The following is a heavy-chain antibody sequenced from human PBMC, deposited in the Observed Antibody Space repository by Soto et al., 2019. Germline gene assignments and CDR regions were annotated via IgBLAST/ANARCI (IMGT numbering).Heavy chain of an antibody. CDR1: GFTFSSYA. CDR3: ATKGGPYYDFWSGSGSSHFDY. CDR2: ISGSGGST. J-gene: IGHJ4*02. Sequence: GGSLRLSCAASGFTFSSYAMSWVRQAPGKGLEWVSAISGSGGSTYYADSVKGRFTISRDNSKNTLYLQMNSLRAEDTAVYYCATKGGPYYDFWSGSGSSHFDYWGQGTLVTVSS. V-gene: IGHV3-23*01. D-gene: IGHD3-3*01.